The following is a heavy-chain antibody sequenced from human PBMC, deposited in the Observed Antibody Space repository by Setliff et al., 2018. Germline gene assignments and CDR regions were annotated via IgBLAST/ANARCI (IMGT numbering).Heavy chain of an antibody. CDR2: IYHDGND. CDR1: GASTNSLSW. CDR3: AKGGGRYHSDS. Sequence: PSETLSLTCTVSGASTNSLSWWSWVRQPTGKGLEWIGEIYHDGNDKYTPSVHYSPSLKSRVTISIDKSNNQFSLKLTSMTAADTAVYYCAKGGGRYHSDSWGQGILVTVS. J-gene: IGHJ4*02. V-gene: IGHV4-4*02. D-gene: IGHD1-1*01.